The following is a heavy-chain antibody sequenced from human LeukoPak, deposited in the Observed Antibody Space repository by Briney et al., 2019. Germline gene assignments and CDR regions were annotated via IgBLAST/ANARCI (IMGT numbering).Heavy chain of an antibody. Sequence: ASVKVSCKASGGTFSSYAISWVRQAPGQGLEWMGGIIPIFGTANYAQKFQGRVTITADKSTSTAYMELSSLRSEDTAVYYCARGRSLYGDYDYWGQGTLVTVSS. J-gene: IGHJ4*02. CDR1: GGTFSSYA. D-gene: IGHD4-17*01. V-gene: IGHV1-69*06. CDR3: ARGRSLYGDYDY. CDR2: IIPIFGTA.